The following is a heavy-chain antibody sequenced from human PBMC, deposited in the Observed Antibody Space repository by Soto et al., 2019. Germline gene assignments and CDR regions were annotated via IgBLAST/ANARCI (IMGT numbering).Heavy chain of an antibody. CDR3: AREAYYYDSSGSTYYYYGMYV. Sequence: QVQLVESGGGVVQPGRSLRLSCAASGFTFSSYGMHWVRQAPGKGLEWVAVIWYDGSNKYYADSVKGRFTISRDNSKNTLYMQMNSPRAEDTAVYYCAREAYYYDSSGSTYYYYGMYVWGQGTTVTVSS. V-gene: IGHV3-33*01. D-gene: IGHD3-22*01. CDR2: IWYDGSNK. CDR1: GFTFSSYG. J-gene: IGHJ6*02.